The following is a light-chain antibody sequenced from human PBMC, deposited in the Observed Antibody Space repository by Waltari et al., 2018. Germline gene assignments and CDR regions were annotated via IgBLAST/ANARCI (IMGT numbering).Light chain of an antibody. Sequence: QSAQSQPPSAPGAPGPSVTICCTGTSSYGGCTNIITGYQQHPGKVPKLVIFEYSKRPSGVPDRFSGSRSGNTASLAICGLRAEDEADYYCSSYAGSHTYVLFGGGTKLTVL. V-gene: IGLV2-8*01. J-gene: IGLJ2*01. CDR1: SSYGGCTNI. CDR2: EYS. CDR3: SSYAGSHTYVL.